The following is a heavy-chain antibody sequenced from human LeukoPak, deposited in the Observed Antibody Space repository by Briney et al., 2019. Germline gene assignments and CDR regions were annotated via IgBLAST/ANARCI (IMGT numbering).Heavy chain of an antibody. CDR1: GFTVSSNY. CDR3: ASMVRGVSCYFDY. CDR2: IYSGGSS. Sequence: GGSLRLSCAASGFTVSSNYMSWVRQAPGKGLEWVSVIYSGGSSYYADSVKGRFTISRDNSKNTLYLQMNSLRAEDTAVYYCASMVRGVSCYFDYWGQGTLVIVSS. J-gene: IGHJ4*02. V-gene: IGHV3-66*01. D-gene: IGHD3-10*01.